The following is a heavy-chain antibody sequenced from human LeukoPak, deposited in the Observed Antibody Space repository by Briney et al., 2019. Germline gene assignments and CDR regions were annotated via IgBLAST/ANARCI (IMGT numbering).Heavy chain of an antibody. Sequence: ASVKVSCKASGGTFSSYAISWVRQAPGQGLEWMGGIIPIFGTANYAQKFQGRVTITTDESTSTAYMELRSLRSDDTAVYYCAYSTVEMATTLWGQGTLVTVSS. J-gene: IGHJ4*02. D-gene: IGHD5-24*01. CDR1: GGTFSSYA. CDR2: IIPIFGTA. CDR3: AYSTVEMATTL. V-gene: IGHV1-69*05.